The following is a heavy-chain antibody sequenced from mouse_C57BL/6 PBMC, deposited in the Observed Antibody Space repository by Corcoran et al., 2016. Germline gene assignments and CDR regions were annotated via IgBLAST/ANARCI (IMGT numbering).Heavy chain of an antibody. Sequence: EVQLQQSGPVLVKPGASVKMSCKASGYTFTDYYMNWVKQSHGKSLEWIGVINPYNGGTSYNQKFKGKATLTVDKSSSTAYMELNSLTSEDSAVYYCARWDYDYDFFDYWGQGTTLTVSS. CDR2: INPYNGGT. CDR1: GYTFTDYY. D-gene: IGHD2-4*01. J-gene: IGHJ2*01. CDR3: ARWDYDYDFFDY. V-gene: IGHV1-19*01.